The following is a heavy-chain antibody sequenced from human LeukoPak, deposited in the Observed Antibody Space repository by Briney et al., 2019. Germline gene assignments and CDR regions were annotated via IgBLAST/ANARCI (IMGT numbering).Heavy chain of an antibody. J-gene: IGHJ5*01. CDR1: GDTFSDYT. CDR3: ARGRYYGSGSKNWFDS. Sequence: ASVKVSCKTSGDTFSDYTVNWVRQGPGQGLEWMGRIIPILGIATYAQKFPDRVTITADRSTSTAYMELSSLRSEDTAVYYCARGRYYGSGSKNWFDSWGQGTPVTVSS. D-gene: IGHD3-10*01. CDR2: IIPILGIA. V-gene: IGHV1-69*02.